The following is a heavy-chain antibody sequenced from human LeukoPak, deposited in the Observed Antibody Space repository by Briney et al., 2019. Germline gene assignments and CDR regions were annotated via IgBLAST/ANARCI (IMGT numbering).Heavy chain of an antibody. CDR2: ISSSGSTI. Sequence: SGGSLRLSCAASGFTFSDYYMSWIRQAPGKGLEWVSYISSSGSTIYYADSVKGRFTISRDNAKNSLYLQMNSLRAEDTAVYYCARDLLMVTAGYFDLWGRGTLVTVTS. V-gene: IGHV3-11*04. CDR3: ARDLLMVTAGYFDL. D-gene: IGHD5-18*01. J-gene: IGHJ2*01. CDR1: GFTFSDYY.